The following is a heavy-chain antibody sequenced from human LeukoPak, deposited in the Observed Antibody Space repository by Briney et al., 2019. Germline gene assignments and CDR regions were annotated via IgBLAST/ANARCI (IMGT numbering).Heavy chain of an antibody. J-gene: IGHJ4*02. CDR1: GFTFSTYT. CDR2: ISGNGGNT. D-gene: IGHD3-22*01. Sequence: GGSLRLSCAASGFTFSTYTMHWVRQAPGKGLEYVSAISGNGGNTYYANSVKGRLTISRDNSKNTLYLQMGSLRAEDTAVYYCARGRYYYDSSGYYYAYYFDYWGQGTLVTVSS. V-gene: IGHV3-64*01. CDR3: ARGRYYYDSSGYYYAYYFDY.